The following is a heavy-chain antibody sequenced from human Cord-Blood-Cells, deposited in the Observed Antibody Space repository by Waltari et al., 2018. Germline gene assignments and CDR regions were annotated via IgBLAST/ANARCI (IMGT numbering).Heavy chain of an antibody. D-gene: IGHD3-3*01. CDR1: GGSIRSSSYY. CDR2: IYYSGST. Sequence: QLQLQESGTGLVKPSETLSLTCTVSGGSIRSSSYYWGWIRQPPGKGLGWIGSIYYSGSTYYTPPRKRRVTISVDTSKNQFSLKRSAVTAADTAVYYCARLDFWSGYYDYWGQGTLVTVSS. J-gene: IGHJ4*02. V-gene: IGHV4-39*01. CDR3: ARLDFWSGYYDY.